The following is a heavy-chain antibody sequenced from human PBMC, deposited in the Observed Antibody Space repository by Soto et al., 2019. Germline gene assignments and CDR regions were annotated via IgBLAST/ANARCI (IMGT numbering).Heavy chain of an antibody. CDR2: IYHSGST. CDR3: ARRRGFPYYYGMDV. Sequence: SETLSLTCTISGGSINSYYWTWIRQPPGKGLEWIGYIYHSGSTYYNPSLKSRVTISVDRSKNQFSLKLSSVTAADTAVYYCARRRGFPYYYGMDVWGQGTTVTVSS. V-gene: IGHV4-59*12. J-gene: IGHJ6*02. D-gene: IGHD5-12*01. CDR1: GGSINSYY.